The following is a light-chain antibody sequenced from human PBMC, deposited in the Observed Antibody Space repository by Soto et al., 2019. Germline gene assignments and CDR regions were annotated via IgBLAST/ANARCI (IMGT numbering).Light chain of an antibody. CDR1: SSDVGGYNY. J-gene: IGLJ2*01. CDR3: SSYTTSSTLVV. Sequence: QSALTQPASVSGSPGQSITISCTGTSSDVGGYNYVSWYQQHPGKAPKLMIYDVSNLPSGVSNRFSGSKSGNMASLTISGLQAEDEADYYCSSYTTSSTLVVFVGGTKLTFL. V-gene: IGLV2-14*01. CDR2: DVS.